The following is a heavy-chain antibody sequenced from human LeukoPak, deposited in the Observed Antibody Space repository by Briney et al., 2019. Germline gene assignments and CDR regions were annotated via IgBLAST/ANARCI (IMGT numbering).Heavy chain of an antibody. CDR3: ARGIWSGYYWGEMGLRFDP. D-gene: IGHD3-3*01. CDR1: GGSFSGYY. Sequence: PSETLSVTCAVYGGSFSGYYWSWIRQPPGKGLEWIGEINHSGSTNYNPSLKSRVTISVDTSKNQFSLKLSSVTAADTAVYYCARGIWSGYYWGEMGLRFDPWGQGTLVTVSS. J-gene: IGHJ5*02. CDR2: INHSGST. V-gene: IGHV4-34*01.